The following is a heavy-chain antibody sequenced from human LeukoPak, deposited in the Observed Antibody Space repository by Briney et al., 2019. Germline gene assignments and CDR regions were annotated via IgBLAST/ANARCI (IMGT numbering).Heavy chain of an antibody. CDR1: GGSVSSGSYY. CDR2: IYYSGST. Sequence: SETLSLTCTVSGGSVSSGSYYWSWIRQPPGKGLEWIGYIYYSGSTNYNPSLKSRVTILVDTSKNQFSLKLSSVTAADTAVYYCARGYCSGGSCYSGYWFDPWGQGTLVTVSS. D-gene: IGHD2-15*01. CDR3: ARGYCSGGSCYSGYWFDP. V-gene: IGHV4-61*01. J-gene: IGHJ5*02.